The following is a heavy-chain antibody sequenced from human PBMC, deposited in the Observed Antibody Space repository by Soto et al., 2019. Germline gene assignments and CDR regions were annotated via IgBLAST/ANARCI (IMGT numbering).Heavy chain of an antibody. CDR2: ISGDNGNT. CDR1: GYTFTKYG. Sequence: QVQLVQSGAEVRKPGASVKVSCKASGYTFTKYGITWVRQAPGQGLEWLGWISGDNGNTNFVQRLKDRVTMTTDTSTTTAYMELRSLRRDDTAIYYCARVASLIPIFHGLDAWGQGTTVTVSS. J-gene: IGHJ6*02. D-gene: IGHD3-3*01. V-gene: IGHV1-18*04. CDR3: ARVASLIPIFHGLDA.